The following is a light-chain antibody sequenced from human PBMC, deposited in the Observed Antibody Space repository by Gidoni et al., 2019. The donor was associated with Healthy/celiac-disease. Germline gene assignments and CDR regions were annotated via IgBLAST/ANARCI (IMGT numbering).Light chain of an antibody. CDR3: QQRSNWPPIFT. J-gene: IGKJ3*01. V-gene: IGKV3-11*01. CDR2: DAS. Sequence: EIVLTQSPATLSLSPGERATLSCRASQSVSSYLAWYQQKLGQAPRLLIYDASNRATGIPARFSGSGSGTDFTLTISSLEPEDFAVYYCQQRSNWPPIFTFGPXTKVDIK. CDR1: QSVSSY.